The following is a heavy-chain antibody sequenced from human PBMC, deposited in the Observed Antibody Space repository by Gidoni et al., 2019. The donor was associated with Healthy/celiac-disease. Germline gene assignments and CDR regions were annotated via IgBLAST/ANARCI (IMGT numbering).Heavy chain of an antibody. CDR2: ISGSGGST. V-gene: IGHV3-23*01. CDR3: AKDLPYCGGDCYSGDAFDI. Sequence: EVQLLESGGGLVQPGGSLRLSCADSGFTFSSYAMSWVRQAPGKGLGWVSAISGSGGSTYYADSVKGRFTISRDNSKNTLYLQMNSLRAEDTAVYYCAKDLPYCGGDCYSGDAFDIWGQGTMVTVSS. J-gene: IGHJ3*02. D-gene: IGHD2-21*01. CDR1: GFTFSSYA.